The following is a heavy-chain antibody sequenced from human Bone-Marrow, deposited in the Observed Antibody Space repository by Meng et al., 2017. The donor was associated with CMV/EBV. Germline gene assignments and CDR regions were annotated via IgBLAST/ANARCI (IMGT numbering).Heavy chain of an antibody. CDR3: ARVNTKHYGMDV. D-gene: IGHD2-2*01. CDR1: GFSLSTSGMR. J-gene: IGHJ6*02. V-gene: IGHV2-70D*14. Sequence: SGPTLVKPTQTLTLTCTFSGFSLSTSGMRVSWIRQPPGKALEWLARIDWDDDKFYSTSLKTRLTISKDTSKNQVVLTMTNMDPVDTATYYCARVNTKHYGMDVWGQGTTVTVSS. CDR2: IDWDDDK.